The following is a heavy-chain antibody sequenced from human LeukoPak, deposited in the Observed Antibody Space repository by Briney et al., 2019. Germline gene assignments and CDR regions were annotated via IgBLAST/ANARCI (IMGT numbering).Heavy chain of an antibody. CDR3: AKVTSGGSCYQSDY. J-gene: IGHJ4*02. CDR1: GFTFSSYG. V-gene: IGHV3-23*01. CDR2: ISDRGGTT. Sequence: GRSLRLSCAASGFTFSSYGMHWVRQAPGKGLEWVSGISDRGGTTYYADSVEGRFTISRDNSKNTLYLQMNNLRAEDTAVYYCAKVTSGGSCYQSDYWGQGTLVTVSS. D-gene: IGHD2-15*01.